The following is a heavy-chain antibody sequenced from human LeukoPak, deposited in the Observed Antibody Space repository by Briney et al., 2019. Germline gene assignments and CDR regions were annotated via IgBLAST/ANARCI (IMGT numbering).Heavy chain of an antibody. V-gene: IGHV4-39*01. Sequence: PSETLSLTCTVSGGSISSSSYYWGWIRQPPGKGLEWIGSIYYSGSTYYNPSLKSRVTISVDTSKNQFSLKLSSVTAADTAVYYCARHRLGDYFSNWFDPWGQGTLVTVSS. CDR1: GGSISSSSYY. CDR3: ARHRLGDYFSNWFDP. CDR2: IYYSGST. J-gene: IGHJ5*02. D-gene: IGHD4-17*01.